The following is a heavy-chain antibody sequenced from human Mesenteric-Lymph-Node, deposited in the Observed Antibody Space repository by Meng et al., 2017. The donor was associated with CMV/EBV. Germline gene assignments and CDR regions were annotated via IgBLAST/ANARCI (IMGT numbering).Heavy chain of an antibody. CDR1: GGSISSGGYY. Sequence: SGGSISSGGYYWSWIRQHPGKGLEWIGYIYYSGSTYYNPSLKGRVTISVDTSKNQFSLKLSSVTAADTAVYYCARDYGTTSGSGWFDPWGQGTLVTVSS. J-gene: IGHJ5*02. CDR2: IYYSGST. D-gene: IGHD1-7*01. V-gene: IGHV4-31*02. CDR3: ARDYGTTSGSGWFDP.